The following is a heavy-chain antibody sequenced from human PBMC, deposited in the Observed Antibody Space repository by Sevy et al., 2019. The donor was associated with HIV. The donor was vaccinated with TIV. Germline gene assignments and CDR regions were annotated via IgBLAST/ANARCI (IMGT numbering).Heavy chain of an antibody. D-gene: IGHD3-16*01. V-gene: IGHV3-21*01. CDR2: ISNSPSYI. CDR1: GFTFISFT. J-gene: IGHJ3*02. CDR3: ARRGGLTDEGFDI. Sequence: GGSLRLSCAASGFTFISFTMNWVRQSPGKGLERVSSISNSPSYIYYADSVKGRFSISRDNAKNALYLQMDSLRVEEAAVYYCARRGGLTDEGFDIWGQGTIVTVSS.